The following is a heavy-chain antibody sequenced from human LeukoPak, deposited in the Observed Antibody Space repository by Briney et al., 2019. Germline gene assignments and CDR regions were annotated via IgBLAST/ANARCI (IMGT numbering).Heavy chain of an antibody. CDR3: ARDGAIVATIRFDY. V-gene: IGHV1-2*02. CDR2: INPNNGGT. CDR1: GYTFTGYY. D-gene: IGHD5-12*01. J-gene: IGHJ4*02. Sequence: GASVKVSCKASGYTFTGYYMHWVRQAPGQGLEWMGWINPNNGGTNYAQKFQGRVTMTRDTSISTAYMELSRLRSDDTAVYYCARDGAIVATIRFDYWGQGTLVTVSS.